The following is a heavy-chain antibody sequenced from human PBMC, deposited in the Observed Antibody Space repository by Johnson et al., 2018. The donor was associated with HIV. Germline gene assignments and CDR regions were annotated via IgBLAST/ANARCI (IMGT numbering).Heavy chain of an antibody. CDR1: GFTFSDYY. CDR3: AKVDTATNDAFDI. V-gene: IGHV3-11*01. J-gene: IGHJ3*02. D-gene: IGHD5-18*01. Sequence: QVQLVESGGALVQPGGSLRLSCAASGFTFSDYYMSWIRQAPGKGLEWVSYISSSGSTIYYADSVKGRFTISRDNAKNSLYLQMNSLRAEDTALYYCAKVDTATNDAFDIWGQGTMVTVSS. CDR2: ISSSGSTI.